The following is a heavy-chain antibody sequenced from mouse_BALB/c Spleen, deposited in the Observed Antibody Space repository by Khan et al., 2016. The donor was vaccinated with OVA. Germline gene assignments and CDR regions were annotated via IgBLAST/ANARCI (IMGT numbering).Heavy chain of an antibody. V-gene: IGHV3-5*02. CDR2: IYYSGTI. CDR1: GISITTRNYR. Sequence: VQLKQSGPGLVKPSQTVSLTCTVTGISITTRNYRWSWIRQFPGNKLEWIGYIYYSGTITYNPSLTSRATITRDTSTNHFFREMNTMTADDKATNYCARDEYYGYWYFDVWGAGTTVTVSS. D-gene: IGHD1-1*01. CDR3: ARDEYYGYWYFDV. J-gene: IGHJ1*01.